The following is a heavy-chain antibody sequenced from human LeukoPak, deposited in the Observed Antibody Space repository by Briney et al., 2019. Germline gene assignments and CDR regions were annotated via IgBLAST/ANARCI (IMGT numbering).Heavy chain of an antibody. CDR1: GFTFDDYA. Sequence: PGGSLRLSCAASGFTFDDYAMHWVRQAPGKGLEWVSLISGDGGSTYYADSVKGRFTISRDNSKNSLYLQMNSLRTEDTALYYCSMLFGVVIYNWFDPWGQGTLVTVSS. V-gene: IGHV3-43*02. D-gene: IGHD3-3*01. CDR2: ISGDGGST. CDR3: SMLFGVVIYNWFDP. J-gene: IGHJ5*02.